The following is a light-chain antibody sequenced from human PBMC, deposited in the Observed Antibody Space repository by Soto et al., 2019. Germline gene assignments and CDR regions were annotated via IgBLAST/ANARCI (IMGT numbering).Light chain of an antibody. CDR3: QQYNDWPLT. J-gene: IGKJ4*01. CDR1: QSVNNN. V-gene: IGKV3-15*01. CDR2: HAS. Sequence: EIVMTQSPATRSVSPGERATLSCRASQSVNNNLAWYQQKPGQVPRLLIYHASTGATGIPARFSGSGSGTELTLTISSVQSEDFAVYYCQQYNDWPLTFGGGTKVEIK.